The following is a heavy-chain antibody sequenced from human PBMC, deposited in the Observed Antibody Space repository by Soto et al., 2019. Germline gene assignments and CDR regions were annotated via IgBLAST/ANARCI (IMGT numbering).Heavy chain of an antibody. Sequence: QVQLVESGGGVVQPGRSLRLSCAASGFTFSSYGMHWVRQAPGKGLEWVAVISYDGNNKYYADSVKGRFTISRDNSKNTLYLQMNSLRAEDTAVYYCAKDPGTPTIVAAGFFDYWGQGTLVTVSS. CDR2: ISYDGNNK. V-gene: IGHV3-30*18. CDR1: GFTFSSYG. J-gene: IGHJ4*02. CDR3: AKDPGTPTIVAAGFFDY. D-gene: IGHD6-13*01.